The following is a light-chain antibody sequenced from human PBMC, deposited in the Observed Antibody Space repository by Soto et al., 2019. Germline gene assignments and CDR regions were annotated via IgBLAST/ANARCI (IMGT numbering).Light chain of an antibody. J-gene: IGLJ3*02. CDR3: SSHAGSINVA. Sequence: QSALTQPASVSGSPGQSITISCTGTNSDIGGYNYVSWYQQNPGKAPKLMIYEVSNRPSGVPDRFSGSKSGNTASLTVSGLQAEDEADYYCSSHAGSINVAFGGGTKVTVL. V-gene: IGLV2-8*01. CDR2: EVS. CDR1: NSDIGGYNY.